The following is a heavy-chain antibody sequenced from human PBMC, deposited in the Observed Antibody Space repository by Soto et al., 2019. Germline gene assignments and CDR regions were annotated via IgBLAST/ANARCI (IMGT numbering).Heavy chain of an antibody. D-gene: IGHD1-26*01. J-gene: IGHJ1*01. Sequence: QVQLQESGPGLVKPSETLSLTCTVSNASISSYFWSWIRQPPGKGLEWIGYIYYSGSTNYNPSLKSRVTISIDTSKNQFSLKLTSVTAADTAVYYCAGSGSYWGLGYFQLWGQGTLVTVSS. CDR2: IYYSGST. V-gene: IGHV4-59*01. CDR3: AGSGSYWGLGYFQL. CDR1: NASISSYF.